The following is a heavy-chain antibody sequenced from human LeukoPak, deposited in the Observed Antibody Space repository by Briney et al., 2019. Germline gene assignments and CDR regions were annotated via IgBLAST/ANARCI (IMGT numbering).Heavy chain of an antibody. J-gene: IGHJ4*02. CDR2: IYNSGIT. CDR1: GDSISSYY. V-gene: IGHV4-59*01. Sequence: PSETLSLTCTVSGDSISSYYWSWIRQPPGKGLEWIGYIYNSGITNYNPSLKSRVTISVDTSKNQFSLKLTSVTAADTAVYYCARGYIWGSYPVLGPLDYWGQGTLVTVSS. CDR3: ARGYIWGSYPVLGPLDY. D-gene: IGHD3-16*01.